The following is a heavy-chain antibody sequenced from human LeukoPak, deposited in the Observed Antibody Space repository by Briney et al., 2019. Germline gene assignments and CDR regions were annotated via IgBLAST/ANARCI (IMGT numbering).Heavy chain of an antibody. D-gene: IGHD6-19*01. CDR1: GFTFSSYG. V-gene: IGHV3-30*03. CDR3: ARDDAVDGGYLDY. CDR2: ISYDGSNK. J-gene: IGHJ4*02. Sequence: GGSLRLSCAASGFTFSSYGMHWVRQAPGKGLEWVAVISYDGSNKYYADSVKGRFTISRDNSKNTLYLQMNSLRAEDTAVYYCARDDAVDGGYLDYWGQGALVTVYS.